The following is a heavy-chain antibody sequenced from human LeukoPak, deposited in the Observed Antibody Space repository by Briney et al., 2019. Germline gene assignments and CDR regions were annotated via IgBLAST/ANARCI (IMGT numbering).Heavy chain of an antibody. D-gene: IGHD3-22*01. Sequence: KPGGSLRLSCAASGFTFSNAWMSWVRQAPGKGLEWVGRIKSKTDGGTTDYAAPVKGRLTISRDDSKNTLYLQMNSLRAEDTAVYYCAKDMIVVVTCFDYWGQGTLVTVSS. J-gene: IGHJ4*02. CDR3: AKDMIVVVTCFDY. CDR2: IKSKTDGGTT. V-gene: IGHV3-15*01. CDR1: GFTFSNAW.